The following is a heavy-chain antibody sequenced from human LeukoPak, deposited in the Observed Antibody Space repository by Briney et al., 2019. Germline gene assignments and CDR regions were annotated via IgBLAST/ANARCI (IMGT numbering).Heavy chain of an antibody. J-gene: IGHJ4*02. D-gene: IGHD5-24*01. CDR3: ARDPRWLQFEGFDY. Sequence: ASVKVSCKASGYTFTGYYMHWVRQAPGQGLEWMGWINPNSGGTNYVQKFQGRVTMTRDTSISTAYMELSRLRSDDTAVYYCARDPRWLQFEGFDYWGQGTLVTVSS. CDR1: GYTFTGYY. CDR2: INPNSGGT. V-gene: IGHV1-2*02.